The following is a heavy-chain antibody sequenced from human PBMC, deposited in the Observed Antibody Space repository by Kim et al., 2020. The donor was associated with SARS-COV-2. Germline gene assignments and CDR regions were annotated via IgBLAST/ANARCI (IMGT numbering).Heavy chain of an antibody. CDR1: GGSFSGYY. Sequence: SETLSLTCAVYGGSFSGYYWSWIRQPPGKGLEWIGEINHSGSTNYNPSLKSRVTISVDTSKNQFSLKLSSVTAADTAVYYCAREAMVRGVYRSRQSNWFDPWGQGTLGTVSS. CDR2: INHSGST. CDR3: AREAMVRGVYRSRQSNWFDP. J-gene: IGHJ5*02. D-gene: IGHD3-10*01. V-gene: IGHV4-34*01.